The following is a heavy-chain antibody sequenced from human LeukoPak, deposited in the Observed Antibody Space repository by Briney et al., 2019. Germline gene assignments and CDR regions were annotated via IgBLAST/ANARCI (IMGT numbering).Heavy chain of an antibody. V-gene: IGHV5-51*01. CDR1: GYRLTTYW. D-gene: IGHD5-18*01. CDR2: IYPGDSDP. CDR3: ARGKIGYSYCSYY. Sequence: ESPKISRKGSGYRLTTYWIGWVRQMPGKGLEWMGIIYPGDSDPRYSPSFQGQVTISADKSISTAYLQWSSLNASDTAMYYCARGKIGYSYCSYYWGQGTLVTVSS. J-gene: IGHJ4*02.